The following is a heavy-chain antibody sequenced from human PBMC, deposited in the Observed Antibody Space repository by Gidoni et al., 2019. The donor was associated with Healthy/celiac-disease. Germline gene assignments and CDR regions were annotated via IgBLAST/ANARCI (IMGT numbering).Heavy chain of an antibody. D-gene: IGHD2-15*01. Sequence: QLQLQESGPGLVKPSETLSLTCTVSGGSISSSSYYWGWIRQPPGKGLEWIGSIYYSGSTYYNPSLKSRVTISVDTSKNQFSLKLSSVTAADTAVYYCARRRGVVAATYYFDYWGQGTRVTVSS. J-gene: IGHJ4*02. CDR2: IYYSGST. CDR3: ARRRGVVAATYYFDY. CDR1: GGSISSSSYY. V-gene: IGHV4-39*01.